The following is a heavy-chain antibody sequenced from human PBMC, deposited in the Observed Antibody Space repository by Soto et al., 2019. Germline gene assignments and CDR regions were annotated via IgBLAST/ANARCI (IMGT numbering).Heavy chain of an antibody. V-gene: IGHV4-30-4*01. J-gene: IGHJ5*02. CDR1: GGSISSGDYY. Sequence: QVQLQESGPGLVKPSQTLSLTCTVSGGSISSGDYYWSWIRQPPGKGLEWIGYIYYSGSTYYNPSLKSRVTISVDTSKNQFFLKLSSVTAADTAVCYCARVHLIKRPGGWFDPWGQGTLVTVSS. CDR3: ARVHLIKRPGGWFDP. CDR2: IYYSGST. D-gene: IGHD1-1*01.